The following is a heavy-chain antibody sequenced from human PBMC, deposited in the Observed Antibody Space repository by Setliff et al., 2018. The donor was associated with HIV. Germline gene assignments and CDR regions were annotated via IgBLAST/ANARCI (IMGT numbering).Heavy chain of an antibody. CDR2: ISHDGSSK. CDR1: RFTFSSHA. CDR3: VRDSLDKSGYVYQYYMDV. V-gene: IGHV3-30-3*01. J-gene: IGHJ6*03. D-gene: IGHD3-22*01. Sequence: GGSLRLSCAASRFTFSSHAMHWVRQAPGKGLEWVALISHDGSSKYYADSVKGRFLISRDNSKNTVYLQMNSLRAEDTAVYYCVRDSLDKSGYVYQYYMDVWGKGTTVTVSS.